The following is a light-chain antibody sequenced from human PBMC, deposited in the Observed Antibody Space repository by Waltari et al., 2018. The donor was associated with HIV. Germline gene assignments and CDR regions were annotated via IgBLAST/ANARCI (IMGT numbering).Light chain of an antibody. CDR1: QSVGNQ. J-gene: IGKJ4*01. CDR3: QQHTSWPLT. V-gene: IGKV3-11*01. Sequence: IVLTQSPATLSLSPGERAALSCRASQSVGNQLSWYQQRPGQAPRLLINDASNRGPDIPGRFSATGSGTDFTLTINSLESEGFAIYYCQQHTSWPLTFGGGTKVEIK. CDR2: DAS.